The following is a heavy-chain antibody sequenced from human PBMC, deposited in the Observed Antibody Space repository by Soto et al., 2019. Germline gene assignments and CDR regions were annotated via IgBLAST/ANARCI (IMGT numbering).Heavy chain of an antibody. Sequence: QVQLQESGPGLVKPSETLSLTCPVSGGSISSYYWSWIRHPPGKRPEWIGCIYYSGSTNYNPSLKSRVTISVDTSKNQFSLKLSSVTAADTAVYYCARGQYSNYPFDYWGQGTLVTVSS. V-gene: IGHV4-59*01. J-gene: IGHJ4*02. CDR1: GGSISSYY. CDR2: IYYSGST. CDR3: ARGQYSNYPFDY. D-gene: IGHD4-4*01.